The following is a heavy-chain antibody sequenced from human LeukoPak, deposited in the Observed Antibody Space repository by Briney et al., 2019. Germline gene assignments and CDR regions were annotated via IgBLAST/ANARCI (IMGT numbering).Heavy chain of an antibody. D-gene: IGHD6-6*01. CDR3: AKERPHYGMDV. V-gene: IGHV3-43*02. CDR1: GFTFSSYE. CDR2: ISGDGGST. Sequence: PGGSLRLSCAASGFTFSSYEMNWVRQAPGKGLEWVSLISGDGGSTYYADSVKGRFTISRDNSKNSLYLQMNSLRTEDTALYYCAKERPHYGMDVWGQGTTVTVSS. J-gene: IGHJ6*02.